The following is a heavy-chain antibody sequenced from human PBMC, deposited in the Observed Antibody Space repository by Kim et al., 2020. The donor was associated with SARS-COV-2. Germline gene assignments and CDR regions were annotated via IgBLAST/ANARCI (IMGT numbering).Heavy chain of an antibody. D-gene: IGHD5-12*01. Sequence: ASVKVSCKASGYTFTKYALNWVRRAPGQGLEWMGGINTYTESPTYAQGFAGRFVFTLDTSVNTAHLQLRSLQSDDTAVYYCARARVGYNFAFDPWGQGTL. V-gene: IGHV7-4-1*01. CDR1: GYTFTKYA. J-gene: IGHJ5*02. CDR3: ARARVGYNFAFDP. CDR2: INTYTESP.